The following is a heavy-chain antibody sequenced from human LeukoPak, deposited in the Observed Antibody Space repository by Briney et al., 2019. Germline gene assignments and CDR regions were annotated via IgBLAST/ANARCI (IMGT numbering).Heavy chain of an antibody. V-gene: IGHV4-34*01. D-gene: IGHD2-15*01. Sequence: SEALSLTCAVYGGSFSGYYWSWIRQLPGKGLEWIGEISHSGSTNYNPSLKSRVTISVDTSKNQFSLKLSSVTAADTAVYYCARGGSRIVVVVAARKPHYFDYWGQGTLVTVSS. J-gene: IGHJ4*02. CDR1: GGSFSGYY. CDR3: ARGGSRIVVVVAARKPHYFDY. CDR2: ISHSGST.